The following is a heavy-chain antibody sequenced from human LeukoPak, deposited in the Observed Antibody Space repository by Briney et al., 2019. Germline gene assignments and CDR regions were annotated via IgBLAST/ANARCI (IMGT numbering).Heavy chain of an antibody. Sequence: PSETLSLTCTVSGESISSSDYWWGWIRQPPGKGLDWIASIHYSGRTHYNPSLQSRVTISVDTSKNQFSLNLNSVTAADTAVYYCARQRGLGSWSFDYWGQGTLVTVSS. V-gene: IGHV4-39*01. CDR3: ARQRGLGSWSFDY. J-gene: IGHJ4*02. CDR1: GESISSSDYW. D-gene: IGHD2-15*01. CDR2: IHYSGRT.